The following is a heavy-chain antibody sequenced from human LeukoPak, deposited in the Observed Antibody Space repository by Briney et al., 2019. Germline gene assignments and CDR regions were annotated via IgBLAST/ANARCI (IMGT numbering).Heavy chain of an antibody. CDR1: GYTFTSYY. J-gene: IGHJ4*02. D-gene: IGHD2-15*01. V-gene: IGHV1-46*01. CDR3: ARDSKVVVAANLFDY. CDR2: INPSGGST. Sequence: ASVKVSCKASGYTFTSYYMHWVRQAPGQGLEWMGIINPSGGSTSYAQKFQGRVTMTRDTSTNTVYMELSSLRSEDTAVYYCARDSKVVVAANLFDYWGQGTLVTVSS.